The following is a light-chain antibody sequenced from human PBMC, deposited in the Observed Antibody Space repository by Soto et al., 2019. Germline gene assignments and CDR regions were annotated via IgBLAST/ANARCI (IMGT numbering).Light chain of an antibody. CDR2: GAS. CDR1: QSVSSSY. J-gene: IGKJ1*01. V-gene: IGKV3-20*01. CDR3: QHYGTSRT. Sequence: EIVLTQSPGTLSLSPGERATLSCRASQSVSSSYLTWYQQKPGQAPRLLIYGASSRATGIPDRFSGSGSGTDLTLTISRLEPEDFAVYYCQHYGTSRTFGRGTKVEIK.